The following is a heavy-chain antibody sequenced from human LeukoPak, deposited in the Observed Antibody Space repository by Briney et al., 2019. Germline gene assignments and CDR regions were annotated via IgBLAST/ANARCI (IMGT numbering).Heavy chain of an antibody. Sequence: ASVKVSCKASGYTFTGYYMHWVRQAPGQGLEWMGWINPNSGGTNYAQKFQGRVTMTRDTSISTAYMELSRLRSDDTAVYYCARDGLVWLQQLVDYYYYYMDVWCKGTTVTVSS. CDR1: GYTFTGYY. CDR2: INPNSGGT. D-gene: IGHD6-13*01. J-gene: IGHJ6*03. V-gene: IGHV1-2*02. CDR3: ARDGLVWLQQLVDYYYYYMDV.